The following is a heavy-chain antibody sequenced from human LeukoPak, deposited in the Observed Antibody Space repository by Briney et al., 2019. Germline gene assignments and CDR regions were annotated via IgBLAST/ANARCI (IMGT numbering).Heavy chain of an antibody. J-gene: IGHJ6*03. CDR1: GFTFSRYA. CDR3: AKGGPWIHDYYYYMDV. D-gene: IGHD5-18*01. V-gene: IGHV3-23*01. CDR2: ISGSGGST. Sequence: PGGSLRLSCAVSGFTFSRYAMSWVRQAPGKGLEWVSAISGSGGSTFYADSVKGRFTISRDNSKNTLYLQMNSLRAEDTAVYYCAKGGPWIHDYYYYMDVWGKGTTVTVSS.